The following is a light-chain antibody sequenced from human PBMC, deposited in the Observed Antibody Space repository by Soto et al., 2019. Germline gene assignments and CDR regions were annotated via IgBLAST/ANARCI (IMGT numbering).Light chain of an antibody. V-gene: IGKV3-20*01. J-gene: IGKJ2*03. CDR3: QHYCRSSPFS. Sequence: IVLTQSPGTLSLSPGGRATLSCRASQSVSSTYIAWYQQNPGQAPRLLIYGASSRATGIPDRFSGSGSGTDFPLTISRLEPEDFAVYFCQHYCRSSPFSFGQGTKVESK. CDR2: GAS. CDR1: QSVSSTY.